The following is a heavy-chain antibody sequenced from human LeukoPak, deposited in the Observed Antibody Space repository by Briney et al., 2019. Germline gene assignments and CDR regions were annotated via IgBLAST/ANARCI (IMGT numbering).Heavy chain of an antibody. CDR3: ASGSGSYRTPYYYMDV. Sequence: GGSLRLSCAASGFTVSSNYMSRVRQAPGKGLEWVSVIYSGGSTYYADSVKGRFTISRDNSKNTLYLQMNSLRAEDTAVYYCASGSGSYRTPYYYMDVWGTGTTVTVSS. CDR1: GFTVSSNY. D-gene: IGHD3-10*01. V-gene: IGHV3-53*01. CDR2: IYSGGST. J-gene: IGHJ6*03.